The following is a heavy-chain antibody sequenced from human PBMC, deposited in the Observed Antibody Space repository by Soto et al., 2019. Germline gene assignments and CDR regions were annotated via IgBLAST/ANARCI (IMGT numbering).Heavy chain of an antibody. Sequence: QVQLQESGPGLVKPSETLSLTCTVSGGSISGYYWTLIRQPPGKGLEWVGSLFYGGTTDYNPSLKSRLTMSLDTSKNHFSLKLRSVTAADTAVYYCARHRGPAPVYWGQGTLVTASS. J-gene: IGHJ4*02. D-gene: IGHD3-10*01. CDR1: GGSISGYY. CDR3: ARHRGPAPVY. V-gene: IGHV4-39*01. CDR2: LFYGGTT.